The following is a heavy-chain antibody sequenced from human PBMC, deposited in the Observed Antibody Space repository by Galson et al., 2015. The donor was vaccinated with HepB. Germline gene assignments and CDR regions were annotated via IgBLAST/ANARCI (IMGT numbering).Heavy chain of an antibody. J-gene: IGHJ4*02. D-gene: IGHD2-2*01. CDR1: RFTFINSW. V-gene: IGHV3-15*01. CDR2: LKSKTDGGTT. CDR3: TTDIVVVPAAIPDY. Sequence: LRLSCAASRFTFINSWMTWVRQAPGKGLEWVGRLKSKTDGGTTDYAAPVKGRFTIPRDDSKHTLYLQMNSLKTEDTAVYYCTTDIVVVPAAIPDYWGQGTLVTVSS.